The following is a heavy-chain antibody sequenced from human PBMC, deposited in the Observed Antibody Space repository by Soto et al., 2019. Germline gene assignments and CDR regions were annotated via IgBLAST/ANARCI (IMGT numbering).Heavy chain of an antibody. CDR2: IDPSDSYT. J-gene: IGHJ5*02. CDR1: GYSFTIYW. D-gene: IGHD3-22*01. Sequence: GESLKISCDGSGYSFTIYWISLVLQMPGKGLEWMGRIDPSDSYTNYSPSFQGHVTISADKSISTAYLQWSSLKASDTAMYYCARHGIVAPGFDPWGQGTLVTVSS. V-gene: IGHV5-10-1*01. CDR3: ARHGIVAPGFDP.